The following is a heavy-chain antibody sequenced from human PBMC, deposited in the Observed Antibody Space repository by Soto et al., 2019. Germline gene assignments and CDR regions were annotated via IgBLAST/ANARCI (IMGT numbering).Heavy chain of an antibody. D-gene: IGHD1-26*01. V-gene: IGHV1-69*13. CDR1: GGTFISYA. J-gene: IGHJ1*01. CDR3: ARDRVGAPEYFQH. Sequence: SVKVSCKASGGTFISYAISWVRQAPGQGLEWMGGIIPIFGTANYAQKFQGRVTITADESTSTAYMELSSLRSEDTAVYYCARDRVGAPEYFQHWGQGTLVTVSS. CDR2: IIPIFGTA.